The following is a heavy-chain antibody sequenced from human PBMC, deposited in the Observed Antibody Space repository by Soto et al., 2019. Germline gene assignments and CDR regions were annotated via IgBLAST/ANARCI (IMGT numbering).Heavy chain of an antibody. CDR3: ASPLRYFDWLYY. Sequence: SETLSLTCTVSGGSISSGDYYWSWIRQPPGKGLEWIGYIYYSGSTYYNPSLKSRVTISVDTSKNQFSLKLSSVTAADTAVYYCASPLRYFDWLYYWGQGTLVTVSS. CDR2: IYYSGST. J-gene: IGHJ4*02. V-gene: IGHV4-30-4*01. CDR1: GGSISSGDYY. D-gene: IGHD3-9*01.